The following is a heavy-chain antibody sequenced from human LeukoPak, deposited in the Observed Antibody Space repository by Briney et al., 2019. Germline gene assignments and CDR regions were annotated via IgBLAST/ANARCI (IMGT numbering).Heavy chain of an antibody. CDR1: GFTFSDAW. Sequence: PGGSLRLSCAASGFTFSDAWMSWVRQAPGKGLEWVSYISSSGSTIYYADSVKGRFTISRDNAKNSLYLQMNSLRAEDTAVYYCARGGDEPLDAFDIWGQGTMVTVSS. CDR3: ARGGDEPLDAFDI. V-gene: IGHV3-11*04. D-gene: IGHD1-14*01. J-gene: IGHJ3*02. CDR2: ISSSGSTI.